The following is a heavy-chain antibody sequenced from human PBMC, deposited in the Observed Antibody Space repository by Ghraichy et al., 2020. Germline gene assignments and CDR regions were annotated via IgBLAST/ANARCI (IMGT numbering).Heavy chain of an antibody. Sequence: ASVKVSCKVSGYTLTELSMHWVRQAPGKGLEWMGGFDPEDGETIYAQKFQGRVTMTEDTSTDTAYMELSSLRSEDTAVYYCATLRWLQFGFDYWGQGTLVTVSS. D-gene: IGHD5-24*01. J-gene: IGHJ4*02. CDR2: FDPEDGET. CDR3: ATLRWLQFGFDY. V-gene: IGHV1-24*01. CDR1: GYTLTELS.